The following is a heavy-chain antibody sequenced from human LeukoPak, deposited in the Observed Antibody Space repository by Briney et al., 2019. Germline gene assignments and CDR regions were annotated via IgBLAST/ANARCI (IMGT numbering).Heavy chain of an antibody. CDR2: INPGGTET. V-gene: IGHV3-7*01. CDR1: GFSLSTYW. CDR3: GRFGYVAGVDL. Sequence: PEGSLRLSCAASGFSLSTYWVTWVRQAPGTGLEWVANINPGGTETYYVEPVKGRFTISRDNAKNLVYLQMNSLRAEDSAVYHCGRFGYVAGVDLWGQGTLVTVSS. J-gene: IGHJ4*02. D-gene: IGHD6-19*01.